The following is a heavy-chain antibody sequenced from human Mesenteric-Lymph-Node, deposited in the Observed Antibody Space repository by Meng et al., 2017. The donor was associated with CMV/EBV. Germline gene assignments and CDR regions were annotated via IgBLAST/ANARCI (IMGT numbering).Heavy chain of an antibody. CDR2: IRSDGSNK. CDR1: GFTFSSYG. Sequence: GESLKISCAASGFTFSSYGMHWVRQAPGKGLEWVAFIRSDGSNKYYADSVKGRFTSSRDNSKNTLYLQMNSLRAEDTAVYYCAKDGYYYDSSGYYYVDYGMDVWGQGTTVTVSS. J-gene: IGHJ6*02. CDR3: AKDGYYYDSSGYYYVDYGMDV. D-gene: IGHD3-22*01. V-gene: IGHV3-30*02.